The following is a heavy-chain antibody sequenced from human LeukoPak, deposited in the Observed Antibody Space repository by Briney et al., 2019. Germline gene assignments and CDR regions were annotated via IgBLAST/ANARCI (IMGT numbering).Heavy chain of an antibody. CDR2: ISTYNGKT. CDR3: ARDSSSDSYYDSSGYYCDY. J-gene: IGHJ4*02. Sequence: ASVKVSCKASGYTFTSYAMNWVRQAPGQGLEWMGWISTYNGKTNYAQNLQGRVTVTTDTSTSTAYMELRSLRSDDAAVYYCARDSSSDSYYDSSGYYCDYWGQGTLVTVSS. V-gene: IGHV1-18*01. D-gene: IGHD3-22*01. CDR1: GYTFTSYA.